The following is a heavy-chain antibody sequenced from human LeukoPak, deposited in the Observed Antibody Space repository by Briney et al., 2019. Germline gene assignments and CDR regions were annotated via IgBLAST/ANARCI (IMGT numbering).Heavy chain of an antibody. Sequence: SETLSLTCAVYGGSFSGYYWSWIRQPPGKGLEWIGSIYYSGSTYYNPSLKSRVTISVDTSKNQFSLKLSSVTAADTAVYYCASVRRVLRYFDWLSEFDYWGQGTLVTVSS. CDR3: ASVRRVLRYFDWLSEFDY. V-gene: IGHV4-34*01. D-gene: IGHD3-9*01. CDR1: GGSFSGYY. CDR2: IYYSGST. J-gene: IGHJ4*02.